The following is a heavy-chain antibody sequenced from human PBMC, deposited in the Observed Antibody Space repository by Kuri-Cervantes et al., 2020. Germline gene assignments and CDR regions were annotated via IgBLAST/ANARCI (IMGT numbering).Heavy chain of an antibody. CDR3: ARDNGGNDSSGFDY. CDR1: GFTFSSYW. CDR2: IKQDGREK. D-gene: IGHD3-22*01. J-gene: IGHJ4*02. V-gene: IGHV3-7*01. Sequence: ETLSLTCAASGFTFSSYWMSWVRQAPGKGLEWVANIKQDGREKYYVDSVKGRFTISRDNAKNSLYLQMNSLRDEDTAVYYCARDNGGNDSSGFDYWGQGTLVTVSS.